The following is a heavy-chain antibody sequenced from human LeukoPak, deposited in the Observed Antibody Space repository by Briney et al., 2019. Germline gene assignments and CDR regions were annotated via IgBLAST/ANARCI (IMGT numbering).Heavy chain of an antibody. D-gene: IGHD2-21*02. CDR1: GFTFSSYA. J-gene: IGHJ4*02. CDR3: AKESLAYCGGDCFTYYFDY. Sequence: GSLRLSCAASGFTFSSYAMSWVRQALGKGLEWVSAISGSGGSTYYADSVKGRFTISRDNSKNTLYLQMNSLRAEDTAVYYCAKESLAYCGGDCFTYYFDYWGRGTLVTVSS. CDR2: ISGSGGST. V-gene: IGHV3-23*01.